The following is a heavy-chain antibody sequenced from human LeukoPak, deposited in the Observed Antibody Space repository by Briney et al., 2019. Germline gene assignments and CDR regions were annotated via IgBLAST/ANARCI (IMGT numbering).Heavy chain of an antibody. CDR2: IKQDGSEK. CDR3: ARETFYDYVWGSYLDPDI. CDR1: GFTFSSYW. D-gene: IGHD3-16*01. V-gene: IGHV3-7*01. J-gene: IGHJ3*02. Sequence: GGSLRLSCAASGFTFSSYWMSWVRQAPGKGLEWVANIKQDGSEKYYVDSVKGRFTISRDNAKNSLYLQMNSLRAEDTAVYYCARETFYDYVWGSYLDPDIWGQGTMVTVSS.